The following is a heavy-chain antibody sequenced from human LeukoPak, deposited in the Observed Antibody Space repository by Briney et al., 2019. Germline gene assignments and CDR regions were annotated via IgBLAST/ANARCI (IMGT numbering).Heavy chain of an antibody. CDR1: GFTFDDYA. D-gene: IGHD1-1*01. V-gene: IGHV3-9*03. CDR3: AKAFSLGTTGPPDS. Sequence: GGSLRLSCAASGFTFDDYAMHWVRQAPGKGLEWVSCIDWNGGKIAYADPVKGRFTISRDNARDSLFLQMNSLRPEDMALYYCAKAFSLGTTGPPDSWGRGSLVTVSS. CDR2: IDWNGGKI. J-gene: IGHJ4*02.